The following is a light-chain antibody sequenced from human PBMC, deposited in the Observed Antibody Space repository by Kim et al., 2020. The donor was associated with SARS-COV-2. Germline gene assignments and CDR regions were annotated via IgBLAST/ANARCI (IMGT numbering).Light chain of an antibody. CDR2: GDN. CDR1: SSNSGTGFH. CDR3: QSYDRGLSGYV. Sequence: QRVTISCTGSSSNSGTGFHVHWYHQRPGRAPKLLIHGDNDRPSGVPHRFSGSKSGTSASLAISGLQAEDEGDYYCQSYDRGLSGYVFGTGTKVTVL. J-gene: IGLJ1*01. V-gene: IGLV1-40*01.